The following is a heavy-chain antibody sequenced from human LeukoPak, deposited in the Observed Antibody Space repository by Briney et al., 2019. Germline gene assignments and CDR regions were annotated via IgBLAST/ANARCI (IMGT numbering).Heavy chain of an antibody. D-gene: IGHD3-10*01. CDR2: IWYDGSNK. Sequence: GGSPRLSCAASGFTFSSYGMHWVRQAPGKGLERVAVIWYDGSNKYYADSVKGRFTISRDNSKNTLYLQMNSLRAEDTAVYYCARDLVGFVRGVIITPYYYYYGMDVWGQGTTVTVSS. J-gene: IGHJ6*02. CDR3: ARDLVGFVRGVIITPYYYYYGMDV. CDR1: GFTFSSYG. V-gene: IGHV3-33*01.